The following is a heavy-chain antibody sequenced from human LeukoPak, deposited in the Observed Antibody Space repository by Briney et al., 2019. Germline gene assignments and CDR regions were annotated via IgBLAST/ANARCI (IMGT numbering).Heavy chain of an antibody. J-gene: IGHJ4*02. V-gene: IGHV3-53*01. CDR1: EFTVSRNY. Sequence: PGGSLRLSCTASEFTVSRNYMLWVRQAPGKGLEWVSLIFSNGDTHYADSVKGRFTISRDTSKNTVSPQMNCLRVEDTAMYYCTIDQMNYWGQGTLVTVSS. CDR3: TIDQMNY. D-gene: IGHD5-24*01. CDR2: IFSNGDT.